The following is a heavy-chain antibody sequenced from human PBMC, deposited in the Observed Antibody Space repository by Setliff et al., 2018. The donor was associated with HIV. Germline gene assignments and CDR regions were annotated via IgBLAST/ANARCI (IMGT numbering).Heavy chain of an antibody. CDR3: ARQGQLGSE. CDR1: GGSIYGSDYY. V-gene: IGHV4-39*01. D-gene: IGHD1-1*01. Sequence: SETLSLTCTVSGGSIYGSDYYWGWIRQPPGKGLESIGSTYYSGSTYYKPSLKSRVTISVDTSKNQFSLKLSSVTAADTAVYCCARQGQLGSEWGQGTLVTVSS. CDR2: TYYSGST. J-gene: IGHJ4*02.